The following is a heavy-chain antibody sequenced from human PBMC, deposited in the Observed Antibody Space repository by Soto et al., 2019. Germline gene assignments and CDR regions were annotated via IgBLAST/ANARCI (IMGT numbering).Heavy chain of an antibody. CDR3: ARHRIEVVWRGFDF. J-gene: IGHJ4*02. CDR1: TDSSSFTNSY. Sequence: SETLSLTCTVSTDSSSFTNSYWGWIRQPPGKGLQWIGSSSYNGGTFYNPSLKGRVVISFDTPKKQSSLQVTSVTAADAAVYFCARHRIEVVWRGFDFWGQGSLVTVSS. CDR2: SSYNGGT. V-gene: IGHV4-39*01. D-gene: IGHD3-10*01.